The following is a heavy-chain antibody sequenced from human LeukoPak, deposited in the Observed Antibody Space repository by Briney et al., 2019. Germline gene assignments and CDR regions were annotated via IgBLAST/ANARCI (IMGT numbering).Heavy chain of an antibody. CDR2: INPNSGGT. CDR1: GYTFTDYS. Sequence: ASGKVSCKASGYTFTDYSMHWVRQAPGQGLEWMGLINPNSGGTNYAQKFQGRVTMTRDTSISTAYLELSRLRSDDTALYYCARGELRSSSTFDYWGQGTLVTVSS. CDR3: ARGELRSSSTFDY. D-gene: IGHD3-10*01. J-gene: IGHJ4*02. V-gene: IGHV1-2*02.